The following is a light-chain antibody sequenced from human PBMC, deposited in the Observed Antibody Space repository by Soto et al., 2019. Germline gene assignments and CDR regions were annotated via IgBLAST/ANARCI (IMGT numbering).Light chain of an antibody. CDR1: EDITNY. CDR3: QQYDYIPYT. Sequence: DIQMTQSPSSLSASVGDTITITCQASEDITNYLHWYQHKPGKDPKLLIYDGSNLETGVPSRFSGSGSGTDFYFTISSMQVEDIATYYCQQYDYIPYTFGQGTKLEI. V-gene: IGKV1-33*01. J-gene: IGKJ2*01. CDR2: DGS.